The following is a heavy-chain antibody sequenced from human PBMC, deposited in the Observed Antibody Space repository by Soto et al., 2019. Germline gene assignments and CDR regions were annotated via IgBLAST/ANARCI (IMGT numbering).Heavy chain of an antibody. Sequence: QVQLVQSGAEVKKPGASVKVSCKASGYTFTSYAMHWVRQAPGQRLEWMGWINAGNGNTKYSQKFQGRVTITRDTSASTAYMELSSLRSEDTAVYYCAGVPRRQWEPRFDHWGQGTLVTVSS. CDR2: INAGNGNT. CDR1: GYTFTSYA. D-gene: IGHD1-26*01. J-gene: IGHJ4*02. V-gene: IGHV1-3*01. CDR3: AGVPRRQWEPRFDH.